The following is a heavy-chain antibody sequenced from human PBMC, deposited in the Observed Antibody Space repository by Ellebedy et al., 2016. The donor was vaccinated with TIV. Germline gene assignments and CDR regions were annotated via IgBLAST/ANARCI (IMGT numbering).Heavy chain of an antibody. J-gene: IGHJ4*02. CDR1: GYSFTSYW. D-gene: IGHD2-15*01. V-gene: IGHV5-51*01. CDR3: VRSPLGYCSGGSCSADY. CDR2: IYPGDSNT. Sequence: GESLKISCKGSGYSFTSYWIGWVRQMPGKGLEWMGNIYPGDSNTAYSPSFQGQVTISADKSISSAYLQWSSLKASDTAMYYCVRSPLGYCSGGSCSADYWGQGTLVTVSS.